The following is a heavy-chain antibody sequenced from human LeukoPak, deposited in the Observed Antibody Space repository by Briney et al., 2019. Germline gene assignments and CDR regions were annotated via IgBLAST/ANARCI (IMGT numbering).Heavy chain of an antibody. J-gene: IGHJ5*02. Sequence: PSETLSLTCTVSGGSISSSSYYWGWIRQPPGKGLEWIGSIYYSGSTYYNPSLKSRVTISVDTSKNQFSLKLSSVTAADTAVYYCARESLRVYCSGGSCSRDWFDPWGQGTLVTVSS. CDR3: ARESLRVYCSGGSCSRDWFDP. CDR2: IYYSGST. V-gene: IGHV4-39*07. CDR1: GGSISSSSYY. D-gene: IGHD2-15*01.